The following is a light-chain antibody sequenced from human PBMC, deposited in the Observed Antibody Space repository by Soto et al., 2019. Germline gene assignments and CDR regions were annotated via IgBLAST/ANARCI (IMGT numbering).Light chain of an antibody. Sequence: IVLTQSPGTLSLSPGERATLSCRASQSVTNSYLAWYQQKPGQAPRLLIYGASTRASGIPDRFSGSGSGTDFTLTISRLEPEDSAVYYCQQYGSSPTWTFGQGTKVDIK. J-gene: IGKJ1*01. V-gene: IGKV3-20*01. CDR1: QSVTNSY. CDR2: GAS. CDR3: QQYGSSPTWT.